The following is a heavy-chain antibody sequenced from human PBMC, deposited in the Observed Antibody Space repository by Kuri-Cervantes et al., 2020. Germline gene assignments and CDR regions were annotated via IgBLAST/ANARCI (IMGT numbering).Heavy chain of an antibody. V-gene: IGHV2-5*08. D-gene: IGHD6-13*01. CDR1: GFSLSTSGMR. CDR3: AHRPGSSCHFDY. CDR2: IYWDDDK. J-gene: IGHJ4*02. Sequence: SGPTLVKPTQTLTLTCTFSGFSLSTSGMRVSWIRQPPGKGLEWLALIYWDDDKRYSPSLKSRLTITKDTSKNQVVLTMTNMDPVDTATYYCAHRPGSSCHFDYWGQGTLVTVSS.